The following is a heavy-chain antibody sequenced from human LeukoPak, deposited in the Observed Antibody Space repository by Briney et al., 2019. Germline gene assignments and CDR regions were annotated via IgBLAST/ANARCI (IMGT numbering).Heavy chain of an antibody. CDR3: TRDGLTYGSTDT. V-gene: IGHV1-18*01. CDR1: GYTFPSYG. D-gene: IGHD3-10*01. Sequence: ASVKVSCKASGYTFPSYGISWVRQAPGQGLEWMGWISAYNSNTNYAQNLQCRVTMTTDTSTSTAYMELRSLRSDYTAVYYCTRDGLTYGSTDTWGQGTLVTVSS. J-gene: IGHJ5*02. CDR2: ISAYNSNT.